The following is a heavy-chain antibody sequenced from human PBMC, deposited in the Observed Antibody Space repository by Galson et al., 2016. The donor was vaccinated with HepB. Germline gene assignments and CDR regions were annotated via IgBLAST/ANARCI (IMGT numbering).Heavy chain of an antibody. V-gene: IGHV3-11*01. CDR3: AREQDYDFWSGYSTGWLDP. J-gene: IGHJ5*02. CDR1: GFTFSDFY. D-gene: IGHD3-3*01. CDR2: ISGSGSIV. Sequence: SLRLSCAASGFTFSDFYMSWIRQAPGKGLEWLSYISGSGSIVYYADSVKGRFTISRDNAKNSLYLQMSSLRAEDTAVYYCAREQDYDFWSGYSTGWLDPWGQGTLVTVSS.